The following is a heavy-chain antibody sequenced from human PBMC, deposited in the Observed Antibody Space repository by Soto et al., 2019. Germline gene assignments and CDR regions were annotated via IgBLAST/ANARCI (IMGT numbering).Heavy chain of an antibody. CDR1: GYTFTTYG. CDR2: ISGYNGNT. V-gene: IGHV1-18*01. D-gene: IGHD2-21*01. CDR3: TTDERRHCGVTGCHYYFDY. J-gene: IGHJ4*02. Sequence: ASVKVSCKTSGYTFTTYGISWVRQAPGQGLEWMGWISGYNGNTNPVQKFQGRVTMTIDTSTSPAYMELRSLRSDDTAVYYCTTDERRHCGVTGCHYYFDYWGQGTLVTVSS.